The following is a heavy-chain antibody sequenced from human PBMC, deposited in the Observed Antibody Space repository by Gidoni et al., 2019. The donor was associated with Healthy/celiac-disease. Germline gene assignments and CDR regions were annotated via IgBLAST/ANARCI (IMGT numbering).Heavy chain of an antibody. CDR3: AKEKLELRGWFDP. CDR1: GFPFSSYS. CDR2: ISSSSSYI. V-gene: IGHV3-21*01. J-gene: IGHJ5*02. Sequence: EVQLVESGGGLVKPGGSLRLSCSASGFPFSSYSMNWVRQAPGKGGEWVSSISSSSSYIYYADSVKGRFTISRDNAKNSLYLQMNSLRAEDTAVYYCAKEKLELRGWFDPWGQGTLVTVSS. D-gene: IGHD1-7*01.